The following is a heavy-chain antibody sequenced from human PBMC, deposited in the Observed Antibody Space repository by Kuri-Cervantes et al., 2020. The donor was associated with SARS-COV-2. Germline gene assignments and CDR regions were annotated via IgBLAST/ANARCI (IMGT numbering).Heavy chain of an antibody. CDR3: AKDYNPGYNSSGPHADYGMDV. J-gene: IGHJ6*02. CDR2: IRYDGRNK. D-gene: IGHD3-22*01. CDR1: GFTFSNYA. Sequence: GESLKISCAASGFTFSNYAMHWVRQAPGKGLERGAFIRYDGRNKYYADSVKGRFTISRDKSKNTQYMQRNSLGAEDTAVYYGAKDYNPGYNSSGPHADYGMDVWGQGTTVTVSS. V-gene: IGHV3-30*02.